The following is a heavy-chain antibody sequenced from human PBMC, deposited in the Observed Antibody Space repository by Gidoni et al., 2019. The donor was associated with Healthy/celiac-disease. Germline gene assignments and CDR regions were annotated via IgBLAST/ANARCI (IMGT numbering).Heavy chain of an antibody. J-gene: IGHJ5*02. CDR3: ARGPTMIVVVPNWFDP. CDR1: GGTFSSYA. D-gene: IGHD3-22*01. V-gene: IGHV1-69*01. Sequence: QVQLVQSGAEVKKPGSSVKVSCKASGGTFSSYAISWVRQAPGQGLGWMGGIIPIFGTANYAQKFQGRVTITADESTSTAYMELSSLRSEDTAVYYCARGPTMIVVVPNWFDPWGQGTLVTVSS. CDR2: IIPIFGTA.